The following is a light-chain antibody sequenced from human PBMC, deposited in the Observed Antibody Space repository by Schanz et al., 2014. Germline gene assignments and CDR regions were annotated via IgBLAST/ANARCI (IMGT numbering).Light chain of an antibody. CDR1: SSNIGAGSD. Sequence: QSVLTQPPSVSGAPGQRVTISCTGSSSNIGAGSDVHWYQHLPGTAPKLVIYANKNRPSGVPDRFSGSKSGTSASLAITGLQAEDEADYYCTSYAGSNNFGVFGTGTKVTVL. CDR2: ANK. V-gene: IGLV1-40*01. CDR3: TSYAGSNNFGV. J-gene: IGLJ1*01.